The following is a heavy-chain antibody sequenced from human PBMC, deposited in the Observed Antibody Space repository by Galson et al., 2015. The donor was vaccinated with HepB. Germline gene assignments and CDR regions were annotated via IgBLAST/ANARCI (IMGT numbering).Heavy chain of an antibody. V-gene: IGHV3-30*18. D-gene: IGHD4-23*01. J-gene: IGHJ4*02. Sequence: SLRLSCAASGFTFSSYGMHWVRQAPGKGLEWVAVISYDGSNKYYADSVKGRFTISRDNSKNTLYLQMSSLRAEDTAVYYCAKDVYGGNSGYWGQGTLVTVSS. CDR2: ISYDGSNK. CDR1: GFTFSSYG. CDR3: AKDVYGGNSGY.